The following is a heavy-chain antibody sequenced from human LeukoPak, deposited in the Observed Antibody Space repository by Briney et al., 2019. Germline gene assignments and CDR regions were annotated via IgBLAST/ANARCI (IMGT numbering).Heavy chain of an antibody. CDR3: ARVNPGLRYFGY. J-gene: IGHJ4*02. CDR2: INHSGST. Sequence: SETLSLTCAVYGGSFSGYYWSWIRQPPGKGLEWIGEINHSGSTNYNPSLKSRVTISVDTSKNQFSLKLSSVTAADTAVYYCARVNPGLRYFGYWGQGTMDTVSS. D-gene: IGHD3-9*01. CDR1: GGSFSGYY. V-gene: IGHV4-34*01.